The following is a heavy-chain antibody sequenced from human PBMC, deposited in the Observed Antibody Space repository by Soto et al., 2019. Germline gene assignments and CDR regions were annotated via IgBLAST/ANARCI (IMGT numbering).Heavy chain of an antibody. CDR1: GGSIATSSYF. V-gene: IGHV4-39*02. Sequence: NPSETLSLTCTVPGGSIATSSYFWAWIRRPLGKGLEWIGSIDYRGTIYNNPSLKSRVTISVDTSKNHFSLKLDSVTAADTALYYCSRRAPEGFDPRGQGTLVTVSS. CDR3: SRRAPEGFDP. J-gene: IGHJ5*02. CDR2: IDYRGTI.